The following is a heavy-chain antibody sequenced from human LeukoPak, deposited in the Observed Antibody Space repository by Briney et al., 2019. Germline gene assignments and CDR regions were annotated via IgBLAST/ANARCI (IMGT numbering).Heavy chain of an antibody. D-gene: IGHD6-19*01. J-gene: IGHJ3*02. CDR3: ARNLMYSSGWYDAFDI. V-gene: IGHV4-59*01. CDR1: GGSISSYY. Sequence: PSETLSLTCTVSGGSISSYYWSWIRQPPGKGLEWIGYIYYSGSTNYNPSLKSRVTISVDTSKNQFSLKLSSVTAADTAVYYCARNLMYSSGWYDAFDIWGRGTMVTVSS. CDR2: IYYSGST.